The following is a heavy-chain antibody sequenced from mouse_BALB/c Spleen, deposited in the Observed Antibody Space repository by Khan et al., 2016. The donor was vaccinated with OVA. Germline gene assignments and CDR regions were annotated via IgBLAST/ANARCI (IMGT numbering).Heavy chain of an antibody. D-gene: IGHD3-3*01. CDR2: ISTYYGDA. CDR3: ARGGRFAY. Sequence: QVQLQQSGAELVRPGVSVKISCKVSGYTFTDYAMHWVRQSHAKTLEWIGVISTYYGDADYNQKFKCKATMTVDKYSSTAYLELARLTFEDFALFYWARGGRFAYWGQGTLVTVAA. V-gene: IGHV1S137*01. CDR1: GYTFTDYA. J-gene: IGHJ3*01.